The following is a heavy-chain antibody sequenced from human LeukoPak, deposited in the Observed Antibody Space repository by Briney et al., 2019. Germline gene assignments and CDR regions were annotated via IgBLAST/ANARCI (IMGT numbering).Heavy chain of an antibody. D-gene: IGHD3-22*01. CDR3: ARDQTYYYDSSGYYFDAFDI. J-gene: IGHJ3*02. Sequence: GASVKVSCKASGYTFTSYYMHWVRQAPGQGLEWMGIINPSGGSTSYAQKFQGRVTMTRDTSTSTVYMELSSLRSEDTAVYYCARDQTYYYDSSGYYFDAFDIWGQGTMVTVSS. CDR2: INPSGGST. CDR1: GYTFTSYY. V-gene: IGHV1-46*01.